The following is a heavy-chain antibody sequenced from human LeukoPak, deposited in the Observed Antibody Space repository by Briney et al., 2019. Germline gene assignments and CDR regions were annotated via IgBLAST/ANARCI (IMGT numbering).Heavy chain of an antibody. Sequence: GGSLRLSCAASGFTFSSYAMSWVRQAPGKRLEWVSAISGSGGSTYYADSVKGRFTISRDNSKNTLYLQMNSLRAEDTAVYYCAKHSDDYIWGSYRYIAYWGQGTLVTVSS. CDR3: AKHSDDYIWGSYRYIAY. V-gene: IGHV3-23*01. CDR2: ISGSGGST. D-gene: IGHD3-16*02. CDR1: GFTFSSYA. J-gene: IGHJ4*02.